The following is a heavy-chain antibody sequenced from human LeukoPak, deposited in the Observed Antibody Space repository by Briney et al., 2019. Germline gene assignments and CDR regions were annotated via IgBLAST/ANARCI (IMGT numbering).Heavy chain of an antibody. V-gene: IGHV4-59*12. CDR1: GGSISSYY. CDR3: ARGYYYDSTDYYLDY. J-gene: IGHJ4*02. D-gene: IGHD3-22*01. CDR2: IYYSGST. Sequence: SETLSLTCTVSGGSISSYYWSWIRQPPGKGLEWIGYIYYSGSTNYNPSLKSRVTISVDTSKNQFSLKLSSVTAADTAVYYCARGYYYDSTDYYLDYWGQGTLVTVSS.